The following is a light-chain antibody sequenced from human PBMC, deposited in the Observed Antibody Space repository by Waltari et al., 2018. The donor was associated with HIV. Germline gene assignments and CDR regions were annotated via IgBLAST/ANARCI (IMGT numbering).Light chain of an antibody. CDR3: QQYGRSPIT. CDR1: QSISASQ. CDR2: GAS. J-gene: IGKJ5*01. V-gene: IGKV3-20*01. Sequence: EIVLTQSPDTLSVSPGQSAPPSCRASQSISASQLAWYQQKPGQAPRLVIYGASTRATGIPDRFSGSGSGTDFALTISRLEPEDSAVFYCQQYGRSPITFGLETRLEIK.